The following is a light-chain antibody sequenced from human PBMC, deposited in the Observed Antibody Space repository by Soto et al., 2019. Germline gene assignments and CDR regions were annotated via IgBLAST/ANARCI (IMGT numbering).Light chain of an antibody. CDR2: GAS. Sequence: EIAMTQSPATLSVSPGERATLSCRASQSVSSNLAWYQQKPGQAPRLLIYGASTRATGIPARFSGSGSGTKFTLTISSLQFEDFAVYYCQDYNNWPPLTFGGGTKLVI. V-gene: IGKV3-15*01. J-gene: IGKJ4*01. CDR1: QSVSSN. CDR3: QDYNNWPPLT.